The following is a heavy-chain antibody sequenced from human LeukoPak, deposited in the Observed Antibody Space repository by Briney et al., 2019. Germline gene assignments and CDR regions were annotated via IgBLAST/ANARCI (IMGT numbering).Heavy chain of an antibody. V-gene: IGHV4-59*08. Sequence: PSETLSLTCSVSGGSVSTYYWSWIRQPPGKGLEWIGFIYNSGSTNYNPSLKSRVTISVDTSKNQFSLKLSSVTAADTAVYYCARLEAAAGPYYYFYGMDVWGQGATVTVSS. J-gene: IGHJ6*02. D-gene: IGHD6-13*01. CDR1: GGSVSTYY. CDR3: ARLEAAAGPYYYFYGMDV. CDR2: IYNSGST.